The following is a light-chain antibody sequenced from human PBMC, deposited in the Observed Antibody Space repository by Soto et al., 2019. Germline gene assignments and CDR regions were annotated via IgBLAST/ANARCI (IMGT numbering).Light chain of an antibody. J-gene: IGKJ4*01. Sequence: EIVLTQSPDTLSLSPVESATLYFMASQSVSRYLAWYQQKPGQTPRLLIYDASNRAAGIPARFSGSGSGTDFTLTISSLEPEDFAVYYGQQRSNWPLNCGGGTKGDIK. CDR3: QQRSNWPLN. CDR1: QSVSRY. V-gene: IGKV3-11*01. CDR2: DAS.